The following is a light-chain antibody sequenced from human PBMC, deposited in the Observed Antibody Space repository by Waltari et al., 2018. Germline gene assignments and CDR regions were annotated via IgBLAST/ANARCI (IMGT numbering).Light chain of an antibody. J-gene: IGLJ2*01. V-gene: IGLV3-21*02. CDR3: QVRDSISNHVV. CDR1: SVGSKR. Sequence: SYVLTQPPSVSVAPGQTATITCGGKSVGSKRVHWYQQKPGQAPVLVVYDDSDRPSGVPDRFSGSNSGNTATLTISRVEAGDEADYYCQVRDSISNHVVFGGGTRLTVL. CDR2: DDS.